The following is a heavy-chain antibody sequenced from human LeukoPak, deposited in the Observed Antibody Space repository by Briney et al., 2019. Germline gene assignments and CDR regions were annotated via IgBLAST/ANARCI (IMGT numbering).Heavy chain of an antibody. D-gene: IGHD3-10*01. CDR2: ISYGGSNK. V-gene: IGHV3-30*04. CDR1: GFTFSSYA. Sequence: GGSLRLSCAASGFTFSSYAMHWVRQAPGKGLEGVAVISYGGSNKYYADSVKGRFTISRDNSKNTLYLQMNSLRAEDTAVYYCASSSIRGVLKASLDYWGQGTLVTVSS. J-gene: IGHJ4*02. CDR3: ASSSIRGVLKASLDY.